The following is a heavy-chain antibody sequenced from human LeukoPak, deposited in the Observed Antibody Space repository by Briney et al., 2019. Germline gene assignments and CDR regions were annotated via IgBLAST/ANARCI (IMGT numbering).Heavy chain of an antibody. J-gene: IGHJ4*02. CDR1: GGSISSGGYY. CDR2: IYHSGST. V-gene: IGHV4-30-2*01. CDR3: ARDSSSSPLDY. D-gene: IGHD6-6*01. Sequence: PSETLSLTCTVSGGSISSGGYYWSWIRQPPGKGLEWIGYIYHSGSTYYNPSLKSRVTISVDRSKNQFSLKLSSVTAADTAVYYCARDSSSSPLDYWGQGTLVTVSS.